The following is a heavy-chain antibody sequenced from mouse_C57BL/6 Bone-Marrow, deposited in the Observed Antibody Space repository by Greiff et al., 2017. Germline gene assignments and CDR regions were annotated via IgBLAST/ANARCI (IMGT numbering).Heavy chain of an antibody. CDR1: VYTFTVYY. J-gene: IGHJ2*01. Sequence: VQLVESGAELVMPGASVKLSCKASVYTFTVYYINWVKQRPGQGLEWIARIYPGSGNTYYNEKFKGKATLTAEKSSSTAYMQLSSLTAEDSAVYVCACYGSSYDKWGQGTTLTVS. CDR3: ACYGSSYDK. V-gene: IGHV1-76*01. CDR2: IYPGSGNT. D-gene: IGHD1-1*01.